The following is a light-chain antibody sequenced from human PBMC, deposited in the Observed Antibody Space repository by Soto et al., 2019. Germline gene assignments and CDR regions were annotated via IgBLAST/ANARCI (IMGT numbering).Light chain of an antibody. V-gene: IGLV7-46*01. CDR2: DTS. Sequence: QAVVTQEPSLTVSPGGTVTLTCGSSTGAVTSGHYPYWFQQKPGQAPRTLIYDTSNRHSWTPARFSGSLLGGKAALTLSGAQPEDEAEYYCLRSYPGARHVVFGGGTKLTVL. CDR1: TGAVTSGHY. J-gene: IGLJ2*01. CDR3: LRSYPGARHVV.